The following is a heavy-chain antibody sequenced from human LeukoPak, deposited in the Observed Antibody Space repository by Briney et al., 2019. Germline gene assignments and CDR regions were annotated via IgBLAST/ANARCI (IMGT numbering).Heavy chain of an antibody. Sequence: SETLSLTCTVSGGSITSYYWSWIRQPPGKGLEWFGSIYYSGSTNYSPSLKSRVTISIDTSKNQFSLKLTSVTAADTAVYYCARGFADSSGYLLSYFDYWGQGTLVTVSS. D-gene: IGHD3-22*01. J-gene: IGHJ4*02. CDR1: GGSITSYY. CDR2: IYYSGST. CDR3: ARGFADSSGYLLSYFDY. V-gene: IGHV4-59*01.